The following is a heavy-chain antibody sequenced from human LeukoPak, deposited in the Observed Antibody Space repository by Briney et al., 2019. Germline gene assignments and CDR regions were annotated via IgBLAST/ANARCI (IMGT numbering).Heavy chain of an antibody. D-gene: IGHD1-26*01. CDR2: ISGSGSST. Sequence: GGSLRLSCAASGFTFSNYAMSWVRQAPGKGLEWVSGISGSGSSTYYADSVKGRFTISRDNSKNTLYLQMNSLTDEDTAVYYCAKKWGVGTTTLDYFDYWGQGTLVTVPS. CDR1: GFTFSNYA. CDR3: AKKWGVGTTTLDYFDY. J-gene: IGHJ4*02. V-gene: IGHV3-23*01.